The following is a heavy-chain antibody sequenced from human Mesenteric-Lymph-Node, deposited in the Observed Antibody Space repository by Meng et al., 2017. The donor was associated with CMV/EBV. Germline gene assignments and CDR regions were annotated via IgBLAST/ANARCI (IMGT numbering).Heavy chain of an antibody. J-gene: IGHJ4*02. Sequence: GGSLRLSCEASGFTFANAWVSWVRQAPGKGLEWVSVIYSGGSTYYADSVKGRFTISRDNSKNTLYLQMNSLRAEDTAVYYCARQTYDYWSDYSIFFDLWGPGTLVTVSS. CDR1: GFTFANAW. CDR2: IYSGGST. V-gene: IGHV3-66*02. CDR3: ARQTYDYWSDYSIFFDL. D-gene: IGHD3-3*01.